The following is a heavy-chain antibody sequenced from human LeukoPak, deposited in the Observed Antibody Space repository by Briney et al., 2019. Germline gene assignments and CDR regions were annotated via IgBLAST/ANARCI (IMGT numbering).Heavy chain of an antibody. CDR3: ASLNNLWFGESFGYFDY. J-gene: IGHJ4*02. CDR1: GGIFSSYA. V-gene: IGHV1-69*13. D-gene: IGHD3-10*01. CDR2: IIPIFGTA. Sequence: PVKVSCKASGGIFSSYAISWVRQAPGQGLEWLGGIIPIFGTANYAQKFQGRVTITADESTSTAYMELSSLRSEDTAVYYCASLNNLWFGESFGYFDYWGQGTLVTVSS.